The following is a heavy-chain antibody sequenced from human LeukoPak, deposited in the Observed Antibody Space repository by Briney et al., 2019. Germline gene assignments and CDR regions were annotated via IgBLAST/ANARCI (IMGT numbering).Heavy chain of an antibody. D-gene: IGHD6-13*01. CDR3: ARWPIAAAPPVYYFDY. V-gene: IGHV3-21*01. CDR2: ISSSTSHI. J-gene: IGHJ4*02. Sequence: PGGSLRLSCAASGFTFSSYNMNWVRQAPGKGLEWVSSISSSTSHIYYAGSVTGRFTISRDNAKNSLYLQMNSLRAEDTAVYYCARWPIAAAPPVYYFDYWGQGTLVTVSS. CDR1: GFTFSSYN.